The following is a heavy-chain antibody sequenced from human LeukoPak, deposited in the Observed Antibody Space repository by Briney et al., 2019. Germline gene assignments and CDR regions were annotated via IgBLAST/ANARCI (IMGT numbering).Heavy chain of an antibody. D-gene: IGHD2-21*01. J-gene: IGHJ3*02. CDR1: GGSVSSGGYY. V-gene: IGHV4-30-2*01. CDR2: IYHSGST. Sequence: PSQALSLTCTVSGGSVSSGGYYWSWIRQPPGKGLEWIGYIYHSGSTYYNPSLKSRVTISVDRSKNQFSLKLSSVTAADTAVYYCARDVGEGILWWSDAFDIWGQGTMVTVSS. CDR3: ARDVGEGILWWSDAFDI.